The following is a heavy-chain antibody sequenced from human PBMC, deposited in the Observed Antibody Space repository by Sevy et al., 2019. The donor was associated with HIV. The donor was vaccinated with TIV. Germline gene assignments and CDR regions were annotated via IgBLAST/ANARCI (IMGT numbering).Heavy chain of an antibody. CDR2: ISAYNGNT. Sequence: ASVKVSCKASGYTFTSYGISWVRQAPGQGLEWMGWISAYNGNTNYAQKLQGRVTMTTDTSTSTAYMELGSLRSAATDVHYCARPQQLLGFDPWGQGPLVTVSS. V-gene: IGHV1-18*04. CDR1: GYTFTSYG. D-gene: IGHD3-10*01. CDR3: ARPQQLLGFDP. J-gene: IGHJ5*02.